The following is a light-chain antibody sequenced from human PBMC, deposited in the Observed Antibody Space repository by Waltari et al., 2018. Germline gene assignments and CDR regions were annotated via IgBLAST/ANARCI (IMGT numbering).Light chain of an antibody. V-gene: IGLV3-1*01. CDR3: QAWDNYFVV. CDR2: QDN. J-gene: IGLJ2*01. Sequence: SYELTQPPSVSVSPGQTASINCSGDKLGDKFACWYQQKPGQSPVLVIYQDNMRPSGIPERFSGSNSGNTATLTIRGTQTMDEADYYCQAWDNYFVVFGGGTKLTVL. CDR1: KLGDKF.